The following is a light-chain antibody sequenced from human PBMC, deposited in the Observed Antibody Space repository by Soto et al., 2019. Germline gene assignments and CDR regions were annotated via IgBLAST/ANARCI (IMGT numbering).Light chain of an antibody. CDR2: AAS. CDR1: QGISSY. CDR3: QQLNSYPLT. J-gene: IGKJ4*01. Sequence: DIQLTQSPSFLSASVGDRVTITCRASQGISSYLAWYQQKPGKAPKLLLYAASTLQSGVPSRFSGSGSVTEFTLTISSLQPEDFATYYCQQLNSYPLTFGGGTKVEIK. V-gene: IGKV1-9*01.